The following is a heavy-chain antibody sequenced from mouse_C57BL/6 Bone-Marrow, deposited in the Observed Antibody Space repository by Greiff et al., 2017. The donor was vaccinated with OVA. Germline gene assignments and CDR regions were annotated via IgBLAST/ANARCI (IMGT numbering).Heavy chain of an antibody. CDR1: GFTFSSYG. J-gene: IGHJ3*01. V-gene: IGHV5-6*02. Sequence: EVKLVESGGDLVKPGGSLKLSCAASGFTFSSYGMSWVRQTTDKRLEWVATISSGGSYTYYPDSVKGRFTISRDNAKNTLYLQMRSLKSEDTAMYYCARRRQGFAYWGQGTLVTVSA. CDR2: ISSGGSYT. CDR3: ARRRQGFAY.